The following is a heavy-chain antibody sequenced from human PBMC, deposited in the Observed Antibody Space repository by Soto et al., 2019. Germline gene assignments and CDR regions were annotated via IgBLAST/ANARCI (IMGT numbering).Heavy chain of an antibody. CDR2: IVVGSGNT. V-gene: IGHV1-58*01. CDR1: GFTFTSSA. CDR3: AAVYYDSSGSPLDWYFDL. D-gene: IGHD3-22*01. J-gene: IGHJ2*01. Sequence: SVKVSCKASGFTFTSSAVQRVRQARGQRLEWIGWIVVGSGNTNYAQKFQERVTITRDMSTSTAYMELSSLRSEDTAVYYCAAVYYDSSGSPLDWYFDLWGRGTLVTVSS.